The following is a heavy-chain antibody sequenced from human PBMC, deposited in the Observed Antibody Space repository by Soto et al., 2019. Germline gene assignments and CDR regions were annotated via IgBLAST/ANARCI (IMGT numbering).Heavy chain of an antibody. CDR2: ISGSGGST. J-gene: IGHJ4*02. Sequence: LRLSCAASGFTFSSYAMSWVRQAPGKGLGWVSAISGSGGSTYYADSVKGRFTISRDNSKNTLYLQMNSLRAEDTAVYYCAKAKGITMIVVVTAYFDYWGQGTLVTVSS. V-gene: IGHV3-23*01. CDR1: GFTFSSYA. D-gene: IGHD3-22*01. CDR3: AKAKGITMIVVVTAYFDY.